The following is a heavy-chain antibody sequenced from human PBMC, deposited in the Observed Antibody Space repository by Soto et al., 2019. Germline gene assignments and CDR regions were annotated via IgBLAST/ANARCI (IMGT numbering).Heavy chain of an antibody. D-gene: IGHD3-9*01. CDR2: ISYDGSNK. CDR1: GFTFSSYA. V-gene: IGHV3-30-3*01. J-gene: IGHJ6*02. Sequence: GGSLRLSCAASGFTFSSYAMHWVRQAPGKGLEWVAVISYDGSNKYYADSVKGRFTISRDNSKNTLYLQMNSLRAEDTAVYYCARDRNDILTGYYYYYYGMDVWGQGTLVTVSS. CDR3: ARDRNDILTGYYYYYYGMDV.